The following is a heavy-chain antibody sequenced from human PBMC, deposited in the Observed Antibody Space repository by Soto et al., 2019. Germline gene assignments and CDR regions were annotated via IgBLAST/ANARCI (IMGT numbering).Heavy chain of an antibody. Sequence: EVQLVESGGGLVQPGRSLRLSCAASGFTFTSYEFNWVRQAPGKGLEWISYIGTSGTNIYYADSVKGRFTVSRDNAKNALYLQMNSLRAEDTAIYYCAREELNCGGACFAFWGQGALVTVSS. D-gene: IGHD2-21*02. CDR3: AREELNCGGACFAF. J-gene: IGHJ4*02. CDR2: IGTSGTNI. V-gene: IGHV3-48*03. CDR1: GFTFTSYE.